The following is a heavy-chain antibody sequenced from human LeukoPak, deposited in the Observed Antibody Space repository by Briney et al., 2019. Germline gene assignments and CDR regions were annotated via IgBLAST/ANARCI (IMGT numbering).Heavy chain of an antibody. CDR2: IRSKANSYAT. V-gene: IGHV3-73*01. Sequence: GGSLKLSCAASGFTFSGSAMHWVRQASGKGLEWVGRIRSKANSYATAYAASVKGRFTISRDDSKNTAYLQMNSLKTEDTAVYYCTRAGDDYVWADFDYWGQGTLVTVSS. CDR1: GFTFSGSA. J-gene: IGHJ4*02. D-gene: IGHD3-16*01. CDR3: TRAGDDYVWADFDY.